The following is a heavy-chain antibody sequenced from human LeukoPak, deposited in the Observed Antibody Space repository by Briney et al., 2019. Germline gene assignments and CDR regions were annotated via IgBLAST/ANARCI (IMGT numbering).Heavy chain of an antibody. J-gene: IGHJ4*02. CDR2: INPNSGGT. Sequence: GASVKVSCKASGYTFTGYHIHWVRQAPGQGLEWMGWINPNSGGTNYAQKFQGRVTMTRDTSINTAYMELSRLRSDDTAVYYCARDLGGPWGYWGQGTLVTVSS. CDR3: ARDLGGPWGY. D-gene: IGHD3-16*01. V-gene: IGHV1-2*02. CDR1: GYTFTGYH.